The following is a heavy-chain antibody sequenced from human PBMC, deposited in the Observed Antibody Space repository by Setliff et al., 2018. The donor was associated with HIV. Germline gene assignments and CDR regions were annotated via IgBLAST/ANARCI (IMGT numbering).Heavy chain of an antibody. V-gene: IGHV1-3*01. CDR1: GYTFTTYS. CDR3: VRGALLAAFDFDY. D-gene: IGHD3-10*01. Sequence: ASVKVSCKASGYTFTTYSLHWVRQAPGHSLEWVGWINVGKGDTKYSQELQDRVTITRDTSANTAYMELSSLRSDDTAVYFCVRGALLAAFDFDYWGQGPWSPSPQ. J-gene: IGHJ4*01. CDR2: INVGKGDT.